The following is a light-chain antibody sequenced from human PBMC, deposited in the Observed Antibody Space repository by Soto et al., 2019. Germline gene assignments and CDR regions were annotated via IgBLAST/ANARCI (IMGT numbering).Light chain of an antibody. CDR3: QQHISWPLT. V-gene: IGKV3-11*01. Sequence: EIVLTQSPATLSLSPGERATLSCRASQSVTNALAWYQQKPGQAPRLLVYDASNRATGIPTRFSGSGSGTDFTLTISNLEPEDFAVYYCQQHISWPLTFGGRSKV. J-gene: IGKJ4*01. CDR2: DAS. CDR1: QSVTNA.